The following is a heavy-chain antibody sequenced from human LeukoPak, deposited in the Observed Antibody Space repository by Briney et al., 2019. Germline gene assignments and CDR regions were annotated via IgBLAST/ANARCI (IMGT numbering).Heavy chain of an antibody. D-gene: IGHD5-12*01. CDR2: ISSSSSTI. J-gene: IGHJ4*02. V-gene: IGHV3-48*01. CDR3: AKDDDWLRFEH. CDR1: GFTFSTYS. Sequence: PGGPLRLSCAASGFTFSTYSMNWVRQAPGKGLEWVSYISSSSSTIYYADSVKGRFTISRDNSNHMLYLQMNSLIAEDTAIYYCAKDDDWLRFEHWGRGTPVSVSS.